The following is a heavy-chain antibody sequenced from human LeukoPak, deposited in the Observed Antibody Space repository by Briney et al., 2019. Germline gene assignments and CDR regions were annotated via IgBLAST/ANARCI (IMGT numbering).Heavy chain of an antibody. CDR2: ISGSGGNT. V-gene: IGHV3-23*01. J-gene: IGHJ6*03. Sequence: GGSLRLSCAASGFTFSSDAMTWVRQAPGKGLEWVSAISGSGGNTNYADSVKGRFTISRDNSKNTLYLQMTSLRAEDTAVYYCAKSIRAYYHMDVWGKGTTVTVSS. CDR1: GFTFSSDA. CDR3: AKSIRAYYHMDV.